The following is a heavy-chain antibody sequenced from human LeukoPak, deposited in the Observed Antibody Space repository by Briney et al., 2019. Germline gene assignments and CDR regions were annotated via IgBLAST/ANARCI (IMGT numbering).Heavy chain of an antibody. CDR3: AKGRGYGSENYYFDY. Sequence: GGSLRLSCAASGFNFSSYGMHWVRQAPGKGLAWVAFIRYDGSNKYYADSVKGRLTISRDNSKNTLYLQMNSLRAEDTAVYYCAKGRGYGSENYYFDYWGQGTLVTVSS. V-gene: IGHV3-30*02. D-gene: IGHD3-10*01. CDR2: IRYDGSNK. CDR1: GFNFSSYG. J-gene: IGHJ4*02.